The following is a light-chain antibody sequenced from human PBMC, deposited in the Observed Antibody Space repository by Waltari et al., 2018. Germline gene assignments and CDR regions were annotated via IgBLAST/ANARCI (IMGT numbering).Light chain of an antibody. CDR1: QSISSN. V-gene: IGKV3-15*01. CDR2: GES. J-gene: IGKJ2*01. Sequence: EIVMTQSPATLFVSPGERATLSCRASQSISSNLAWYQQKPGQAPRLRMYGESTRATAIPARFSGSGSGTEFALTISSLQSEDSAVYYCQQYQNWPQTFGQGTKLQIK. CDR3: QQYQNWPQT.